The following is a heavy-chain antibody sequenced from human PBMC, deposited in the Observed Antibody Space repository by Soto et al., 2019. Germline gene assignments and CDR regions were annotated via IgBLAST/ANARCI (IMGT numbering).Heavy chain of an antibody. J-gene: IGHJ6*02. CDR2: ISAYNGNT. CDR3: ARDGRGGYDFWSGYYSYGMDV. CDR1: GYTFTSYG. V-gene: IGHV1-18*01. Sequence: QVPLVQSGAEVKKPGASVKVSCKASGYTFTSYGISWVRQAPGQGLEWMGWISAYNGNTNYAQKLQGRVTMTTDTSTSTAYMELRSLRSDDTAVYYCARDGRGGYDFWSGYYSYGMDVWGQGTTVTVSS. D-gene: IGHD3-3*01.